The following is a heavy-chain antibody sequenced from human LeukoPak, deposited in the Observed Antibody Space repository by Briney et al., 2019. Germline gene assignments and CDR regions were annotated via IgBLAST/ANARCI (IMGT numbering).Heavy chain of an antibody. D-gene: IGHD2-15*01. CDR2: ISSSGSTI. Sequence: GGSLRLSCAASGFTFSSYEMNWVRQAPGKGLEWVSYISSSGSTIYYADSVKGRFTISRDNSKNTLYLQMNSLRAEDTAVYYCAKRYCSGGSCYSGGNYYYMDVWGKGTTVTISS. V-gene: IGHV3-48*03. CDR1: GFTFSSYE. CDR3: AKRYCSGGSCYSGGNYYYMDV. J-gene: IGHJ6*03.